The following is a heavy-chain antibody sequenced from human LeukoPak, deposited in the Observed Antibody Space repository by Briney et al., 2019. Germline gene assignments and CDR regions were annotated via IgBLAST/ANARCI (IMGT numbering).Heavy chain of an antibody. V-gene: IGHV3-23*01. CDR2: ISGSGGST. J-gene: IGHJ4*02. CDR3: AKGVGTNKGGYYFDY. Sequence: PGGSLRLSCAASGFAFSTFAMSWVRQAPGKGLDWVSSISGSGGSTYYADSVKGRFTISRYSSKNTLYLQMNSLRAEDTAVYYCAKGVGTNKGGYYFDYWGQGTPVTVSS. D-gene: IGHD1-26*01. CDR1: GFAFSTFA.